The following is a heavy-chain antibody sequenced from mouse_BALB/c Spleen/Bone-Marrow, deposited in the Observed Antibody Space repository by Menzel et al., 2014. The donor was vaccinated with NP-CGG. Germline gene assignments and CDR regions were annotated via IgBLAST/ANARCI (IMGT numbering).Heavy chain of an antibody. D-gene: IGHD1-1*01. V-gene: IGHV1-69*02. Sequence: QVQLQQSGAEFVKPGASVKVSCKASGYTFTNYWMQWVKQRPGQGLEWIGEIEPSDSYTNYNQDSKGKATLTVDKSSSTAYMQLSSLTSEDSAVYYCARGRTTVVSDYWGQGTSLTVSS. CDR1: GYTFTNYW. CDR3: ARGRTTVVSDY. CDR2: IEPSDSYT. J-gene: IGHJ2*02.